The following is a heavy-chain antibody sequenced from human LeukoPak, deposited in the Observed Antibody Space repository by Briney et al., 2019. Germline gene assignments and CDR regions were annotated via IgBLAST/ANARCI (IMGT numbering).Heavy chain of an antibody. CDR1: GFTVSSNY. D-gene: IGHD3-9*01. CDR2: IYSGGST. J-gene: IGHJ4*02. V-gene: IGHV3-53*01. CDR3: ARLDRYFDWLPFDY. Sequence: PGGSLRLSCAASGFTVSSNYMSWVRQAPGKGLEWVSVIYSGGSTYYADSVKGRFTISRDNSKNTLYLQMNSLRAEDTAVYYCARLDRYFDWLPFDYWGQGTLVTVSS.